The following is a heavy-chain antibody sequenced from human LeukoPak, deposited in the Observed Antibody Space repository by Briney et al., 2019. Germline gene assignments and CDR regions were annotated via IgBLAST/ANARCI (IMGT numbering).Heavy chain of an antibody. J-gene: IGHJ4*02. Sequence: GGSLRLSCAASGFSFSTYAMHWVRQAPGTGLEYVSGIGANGRSTHYANSVKGRFTISRDNSKNTLYLQMGSLRAEDMAIYYCARDPNWGWGSYFDYWGQGTLVTVSS. V-gene: IGHV3-64*01. D-gene: IGHD7-27*01. CDR1: GFSFSTYA. CDR2: IGANGRST. CDR3: ARDPNWGWGSYFDY.